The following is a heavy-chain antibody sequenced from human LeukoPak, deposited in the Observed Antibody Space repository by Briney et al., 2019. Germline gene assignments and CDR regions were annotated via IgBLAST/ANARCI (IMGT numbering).Heavy chain of an antibody. CDR3: ARASRRPYYFDY. D-gene: IGHD1-1*01. CDR1: GGSISSGSYY. J-gene: IGHJ4*02. Sequence: SETLSLTCTVSGGSISSGSYYWSWIRQPAGKGLEWIGRIYTSGSTNYNPSLKSRVTISVDTSKNQFSLKLSSVTAADTAVYYCARASRRPYYFDYWGQGTLVTVSS. V-gene: IGHV4-61*02. CDR2: IYTSGST.